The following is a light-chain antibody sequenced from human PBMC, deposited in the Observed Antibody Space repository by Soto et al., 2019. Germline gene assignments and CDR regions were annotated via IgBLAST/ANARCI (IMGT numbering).Light chain of an antibody. CDR3: HQFNSYLYT. CDR1: QGISSA. Sequence: AVQLTQSPSSLSASVGDRVTITCRASQGISSALAWYQQKPGKAPKLLIYDASSLESGVPSRFSGSGSGTDFTLTIRSLQPEDFATYYCHQFNSYLYTFGQGTKLEIK. CDR2: DAS. V-gene: IGKV1-13*02. J-gene: IGKJ2*01.